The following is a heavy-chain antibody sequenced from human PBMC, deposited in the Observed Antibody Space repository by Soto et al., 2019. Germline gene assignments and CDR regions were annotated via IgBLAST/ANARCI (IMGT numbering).Heavy chain of an antibody. V-gene: IGHV4-39*01. CDR2: IYYSGSP. J-gene: IGHJ6*03. D-gene: IGHD3-16*01. CDR1: GGSISSSSYY. CDR3: ASHLSRGIYYYSYMDV. Sequence: QLQLQESGPGLVKPSETLSLTCTVSGGSISSSSYYWGWIRQPPGKGLEWIGSIYYSGSPYYNPSLKSRVTISVDAFKNQFSLKLSSVTAADTAVYYCASHLSRGIYYYSYMDVCGKGTTVTVSS.